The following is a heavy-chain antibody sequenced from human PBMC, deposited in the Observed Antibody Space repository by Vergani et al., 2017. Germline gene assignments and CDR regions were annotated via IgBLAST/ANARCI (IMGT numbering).Heavy chain of an antibody. CDR3: ASGGHGSENGGALQL. CDR1: GASVNSYY. V-gene: IGHV4-59*02. D-gene: IGHD3-10*01. CDR2: VSFRGDT. J-gene: IGHJ3*01. Sequence: QVQLQESGPRLVKPSETLSLTCTVSGASVNSYYWSWIRQPPGKGLEWMGYVSFRGDTLYDPSVKGRMTISLNTSSNQFSLYLTSVTAADTAVYYCASGGHGSENGGALQLWGQGTNITVSS.